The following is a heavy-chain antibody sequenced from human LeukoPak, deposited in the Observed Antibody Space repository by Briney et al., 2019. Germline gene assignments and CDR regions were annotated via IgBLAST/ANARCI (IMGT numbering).Heavy chain of an antibody. D-gene: IGHD4-17*01. CDR3: AILSTPTTVTTGLD. J-gene: IGHJ4*02. CDR1: GGTFNSYA. Sequence: GASVKVSCKASGGTFNSYAISWVRQAPGQGLEWMGGIIPIFGTTNYARKFRGRVTLTADKSTSTAYMELSSLRSEDTAVYYCAILSTPTTVTTGLDWGQGTLVTVSS. CDR2: IIPIFGTT. V-gene: IGHV1-69*06.